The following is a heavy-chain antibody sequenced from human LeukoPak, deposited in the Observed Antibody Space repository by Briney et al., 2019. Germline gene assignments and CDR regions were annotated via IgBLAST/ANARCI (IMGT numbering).Heavy chain of an antibody. Sequence: PGGSLRLSCAASGFTFSSYAMSWVRQAPGKGLEWVSSIGGSGGSTYYADSVKGRFTISRDNSKNTLYLQMNNLRAEDTAVYYCAKGGYTAMVPLDPWGQGTLATVSS. V-gene: IGHV3-23*01. CDR2: IGGSGGST. CDR1: GFTFSSYA. J-gene: IGHJ5*02. CDR3: AKGGYTAMVPLDP. D-gene: IGHD5-18*01.